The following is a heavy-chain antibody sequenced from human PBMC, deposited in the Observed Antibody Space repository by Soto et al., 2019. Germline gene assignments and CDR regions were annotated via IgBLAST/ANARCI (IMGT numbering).Heavy chain of an antibody. CDR2: IYPRDSDS. J-gene: IGHJ4*02. Sequence: VESLKISFKTSGYTFSNYWIAFVLQMPGKGLEWMGIIYPRDSDSKYSPAFQGQVTFSVDKSIDTAYLQWTSLEASDSAIYFCERKFAKEFFESWGQGTLVTVYS. D-gene: IGHD3-10*01. CDR3: ERKFAKEFFES. CDR1: GYTFSNYW. V-gene: IGHV5-51*01.